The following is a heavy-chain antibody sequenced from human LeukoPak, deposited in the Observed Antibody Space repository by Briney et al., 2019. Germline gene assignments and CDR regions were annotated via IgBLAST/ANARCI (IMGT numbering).Heavy chain of an antibody. J-gene: IGHJ4*02. V-gene: IGHV4-34*01. CDR3: ARRQGLTGGFTDY. D-gene: IGHD3-16*01. CDR2: MNHSGST. Sequence: SETLSLTCAVYGGSFSGYYWSWIRQPPGKGLEWIGEMNHSGSTNYNPSLKSRVTISVDTSKNQFSVKLSSVTAADTAVYYCARRQGLTGGFTDYWGQGALVTVSS. CDR1: GGSFSGYY.